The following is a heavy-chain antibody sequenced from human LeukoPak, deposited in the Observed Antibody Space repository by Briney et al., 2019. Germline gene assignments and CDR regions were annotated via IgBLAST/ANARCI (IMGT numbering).Heavy chain of an antibody. Sequence: GGSLRLSCAASGFTVSSKYMTWVRQAPGKGLEWVSVIYSGGSTYYADSVKGRFTISRDNSKNTVDLLMNSLRAEDTAIYYCARDVPYYYDSSGYYSPFDCWGQGTLVTVSS. CDR3: ARDVPYYYDSSGYYSPFDC. CDR1: GFTVSSKY. D-gene: IGHD3-22*01. J-gene: IGHJ4*02. V-gene: IGHV3-53*01. CDR2: IYSGGST.